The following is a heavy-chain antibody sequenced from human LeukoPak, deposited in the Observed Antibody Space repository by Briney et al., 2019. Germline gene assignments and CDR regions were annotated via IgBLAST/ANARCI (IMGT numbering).Heavy chain of an antibody. CDR2: INHSGST. D-gene: IGHD3-10*01. J-gene: IGHJ4*02. CDR1: GGSFSGYY. CDR3: AVDGERGQL. V-gene: IGHV4-34*01. Sequence: SETLSLTCAVYGGSFSGYYWSWIRQPPGKGLEWIGEINHSGSTNYNPSLKSRVTISVDTSKNQFSLKLSSVTAADTAVCYCAVDGERGQLWGQGTLVTVSS.